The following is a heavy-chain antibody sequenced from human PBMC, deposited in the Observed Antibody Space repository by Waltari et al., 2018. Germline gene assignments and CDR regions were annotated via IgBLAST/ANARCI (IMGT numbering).Heavy chain of an antibody. V-gene: IGHV1-2*06. CDR3: AKTGDFYSLEY. J-gene: IGHJ4*02. CDR2: FNPSSGDT. CDR1: GDTLSGYY. Sequence: QVQLVQSGAEVKRPGAAVMVSCKASGDTLSGYYINWVRQAPGQGLEWMGRFNPSSGDTDYAQKFQGRVTMTRDTSINTAYLELTSLTSDDTAVYYCAKTGDFYSLEYWGQGSLVTVSS. D-gene: IGHD3-3*01.